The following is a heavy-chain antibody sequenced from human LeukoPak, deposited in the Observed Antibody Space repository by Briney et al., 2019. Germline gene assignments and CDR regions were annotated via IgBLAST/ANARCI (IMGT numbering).Heavy chain of an antibody. D-gene: IGHD3-22*01. CDR3: ARGGRITMITY. V-gene: IGHV4-59*01. CDR1: GGSISSYY. CDR2: IYYSGSANSSGST. Sequence: PSETLSLTCTVSGGSISSYYWNWIRQPTRKGLEWSGYIYYSGSANSSGSTNDTPSMKSRATILVDTSKNQFSLKLTSVTAADTAVYYCARGGRITMITYWGQGTLVTVSS. J-gene: IGHJ4*02.